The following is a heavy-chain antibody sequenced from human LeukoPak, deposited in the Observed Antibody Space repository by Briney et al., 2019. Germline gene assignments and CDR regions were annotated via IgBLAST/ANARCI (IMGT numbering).Heavy chain of an antibody. J-gene: IGHJ4*02. CDR3: ARAPDDYDFWSGPFDY. Sequence: ASVKVSCKASGYSFTSYGISWVRQAPGQGLEWMGWISAYSGNTNYAQNLQGRVTMTTDTSTSTAYMELRSLRSDDTAVYYCARAPDDYDFWSGPFDYWGRGTLVTVSS. CDR2: ISAYSGNT. V-gene: IGHV1-18*01. CDR1: GYSFTSYG. D-gene: IGHD3-3*01.